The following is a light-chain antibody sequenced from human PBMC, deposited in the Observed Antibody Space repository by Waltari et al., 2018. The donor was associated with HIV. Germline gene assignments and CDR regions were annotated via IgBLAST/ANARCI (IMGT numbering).Light chain of an antibody. CDR2: WAS. CDR1: QSVSSN. J-gene: IGKJ1*01. CDR3: QQYNNWPPWT. Sequence: EIVMTQSPATLSVSPGERATLSCRASQSVSSNLAWYQQKPGQAPRLLIYWASTRATCIPARFSGSGSGTEFTLTISSLQSEDFAVYYCQQYNNWPPWTFGQGTKVEIK. V-gene: IGKV3-15*01.